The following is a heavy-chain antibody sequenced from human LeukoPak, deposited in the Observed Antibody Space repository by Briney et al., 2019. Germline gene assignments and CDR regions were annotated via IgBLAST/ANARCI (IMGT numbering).Heavy chain of an antibody. CDR2: IYSGGNT. D-gene: IGHD6-13*01. V-gene: IGHV3-66*01. CDR3: ARSSIAAEIDY. Sequence: GGSLRLSCAASGFTVSSNYMSWVRQAPGKGLEWVSVIYSGGNTYYADSVKGRFTISRDNSKNTLYLQMNSLRAEDTAVYYCARSSIAAEIDYWGQGTLVTVSS. J-gene: IGHJ4*02. CDR1: GFTVSSNY.